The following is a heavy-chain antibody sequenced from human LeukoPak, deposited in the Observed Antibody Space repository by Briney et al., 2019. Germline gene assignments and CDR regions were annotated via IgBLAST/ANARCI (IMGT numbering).Heavy chain of an antibody. CDR3: ARGGTMVRGGIFDY. CDR1: GGSFSGYY. J-gene: IGHJ4*02. D-gene: IGHD3-10*01. CDR2: INHSGST. V-gene: IGHV4-34*01. Sequence: SETLSLTCAVYGGSFSGYYWSWIRQPPGKGLEWIGEINHSGSTNYNPSLKSRVTISVDTSKKQFSLQLSSVPAADTAVYYCARGGTMVRGGIFDYWGQGTLVTVSS.